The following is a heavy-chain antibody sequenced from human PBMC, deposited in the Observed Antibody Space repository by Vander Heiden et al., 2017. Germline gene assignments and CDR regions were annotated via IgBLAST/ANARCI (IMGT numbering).Heavy chain of an antibody. V-gene: IGHV1-69*01. Sequence: HVHLVQSGAGVQNPGSSLTVFCKASGCTFSSYYISWVRPAPGQGLEWMGGIIPICGTANYAQKFQGRVTITADESTSTAYMELSSLRSEDRAVYYCARRLGSGYRFDPWGQGTLVTVSS. CDR1: GCTFSSYY. J-gene: IGHJ5*02. CDR2: IIPICGTA. CDR3: ARRLGSGYRFDP. D-gene: IGHD3-22*01.